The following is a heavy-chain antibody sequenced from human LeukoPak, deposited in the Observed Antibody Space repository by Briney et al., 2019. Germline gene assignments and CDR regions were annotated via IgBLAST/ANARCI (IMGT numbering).Heavy chain of an antibody. V-gene: IGHV3-69-1*01. D-gene: IGHD1-26*01. J-gene: IGHJ4*02. CDR2: ISIGSII. CDR3: VRGSQWKLLGSCDY. Sequence: GGSLRLSCAASGFTFTKYNMNWVRQAPGKGLEWVSIISIGSIIHYADSVKGRFTISRDNAKNSLYLQMNSLRVEDTAVYYCVRGSQWKLLGSCDYWGQGTLVTVSS. CDR1: GFTFTKYN.